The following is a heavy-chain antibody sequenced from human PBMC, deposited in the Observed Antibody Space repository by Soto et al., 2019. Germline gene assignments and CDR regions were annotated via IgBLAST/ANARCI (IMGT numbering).Heavy chain of an antibody. CDR1: GFSLSTSGVG. V-gene: IGHV2-5*02. D-gene: IGHD2-15*01. CDR2: IYWDDDK. J-gene: IGHJ6*02. CDR3: AHVLVVVANYGMDV. Sequence: QITLKESGPTLVKPTQTLTLTCTFSGFSLSTSGVGVGWIRQPPGKALEWLALIYWDDDKRYSPSLTSRLTITKDTSKHQVVLTMTNMDPVDTATYYCAHVLVVVANYGMDVWGHGTTVTVSS.